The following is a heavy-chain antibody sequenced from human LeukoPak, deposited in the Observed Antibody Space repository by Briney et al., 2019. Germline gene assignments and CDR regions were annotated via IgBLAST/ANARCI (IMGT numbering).Heavy chain of an antibody. CDR3: AREGSGGIDY. V-gene: IGHV3-7*04. D-gene: IGHD1-26*01. CDR1: GFTFSTYW. CDR2: INLDGSEI. J-gene: IGHJ4*02. Sequence: GLSLRLSCAASGFTFSTYWMSWVRQAPGKGLEWVANINLDGSEINYADSVRGRFTISRDNAKNTLFLQMDSLRAEDTAVYYCAREGSGGIDYWGQGTLVTVSS.